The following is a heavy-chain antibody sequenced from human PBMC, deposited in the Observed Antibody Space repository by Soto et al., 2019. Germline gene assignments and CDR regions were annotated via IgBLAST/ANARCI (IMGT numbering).Heavy chain of an antibody. CDR2: INPNSGGT. CDR1: GYTFPGYY. CDR3: ARALPPYDSSGPPPFIYYGMDV. J-gene: IGHJ6*02. D-gene: IGHD3-22*01. V-gene: IGHV1-2*04. Sequence: ASVKVSCKASGYTFPGYYMHWVRQAPGQGLEWMGWINPNSGGTNYAQKFQGWVTMTRDTSISTAYMELSRLRSDDTAVYYCARALPPYDSSGPPPFIYYGMDVWGQGTTVTVSS.